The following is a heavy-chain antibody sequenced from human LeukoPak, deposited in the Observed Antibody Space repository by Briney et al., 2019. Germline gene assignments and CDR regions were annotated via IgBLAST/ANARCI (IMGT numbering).Heavy chain of an antibody. CDR1: GFTFSSYS. V-gene: IGHV3-48*04. D-gene: IGHD2/OR15-2a*01. J-gene: IGHJ4*02. CDR3: AGDLSGNSLSTSFDY. CDR2: ISSSSSTI. Sequence: GGSLRLSCAASGFTFSSYSMNWVRQAPGKGLEWVSYISSSSSTIYYADSVKGRFTISRDNAKNSLYLQMNSLRAEDTAVYYCAGDLSGNSLSTSFDYWGQGTLVTVSS.